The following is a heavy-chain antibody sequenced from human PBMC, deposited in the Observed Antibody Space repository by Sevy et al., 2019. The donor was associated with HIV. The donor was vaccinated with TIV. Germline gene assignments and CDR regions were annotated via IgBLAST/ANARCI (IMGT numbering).Heavy chain of an antibody. D-gene: IGHD3-16*01. CDR3: VRGGGRIHDFDY. Sequence: GGSLRLSCAASGFTFSDFYMSWIRQAPGKGLEWVSYISDSGHIKHYEDSVKGRFLISRDNAHNTVHLQMNNLTAEDTADYYCVRGGGRIHDFDYWGRGTLVTVSS. V-gene: IGHV3-11*01. CDR1: GFTFSDFY. CDR2: ISDSGHIK. J-gene: IGHJ4*02.